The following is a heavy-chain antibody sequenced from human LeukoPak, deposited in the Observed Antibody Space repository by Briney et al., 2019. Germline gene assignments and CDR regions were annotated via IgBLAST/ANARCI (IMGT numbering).Heavy chain of an antibody. CDR1: GYTFTSYY. D-gene: IGHD5-24*01. V-gene: IGHV1-46*01. Sequence: ALVKVSCKASGYTFTSYYMHWVRQAPGQGLEWMGIINPSGGSTSYAQKFQGRVTMTRDTSTSTVYMELSRLRSEDTAVYYCARDGVDGYNLWDFDYWGQGTLVTVSS. CDR3: ARDGVDGYNLWDFDY. J-gene: IGHJ4*02. CDR2: INPSGGST.